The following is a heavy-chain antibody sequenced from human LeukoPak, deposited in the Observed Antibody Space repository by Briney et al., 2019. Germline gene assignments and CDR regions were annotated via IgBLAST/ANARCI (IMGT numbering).Heavy chain of an antibody. J-gene: IGHJ4*02. CDR1: GYTFTSYG. V-gene: IGHV1-18*01. Sequence: ASVKVSCKASGYTFTSYGISWVRQAPGQGLEWMGWISAYNGNTNYAQKLQGRVTMTTDTSTSTAYMELRSLRSDDTAVYYCARDDEYDFWSGYGQTTIPVRFDYWGQGTLVTVSS. CDR2: ISAYNGNT. D-gene: IGHD3-3*01. CDR3: ARDDEYDFWSGYGQTTIPVRFDY.